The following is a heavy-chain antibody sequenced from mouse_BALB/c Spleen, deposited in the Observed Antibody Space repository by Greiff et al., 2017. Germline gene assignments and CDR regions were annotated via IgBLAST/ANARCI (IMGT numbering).Heavy chain of an antibody. V-gene: IGHV1-54*01. CDR1: GYAFTNYL. Sequence: QVQLKESGAELVRPGTSVKVSCKASGYAFTNYLIEWVKQRPGQGLEWIGVINPGSGGTNYNEKFKGKATLTADKSSSTAYMQLSSLTSDDSAVYFCARSGANWDFDYWGQGTTLTVSS. CDR2: INPGSGGT. D-gene: IGHD4-1*01. CDR3: ARSGANWDFDY. J-gene: IGHJ2*01.